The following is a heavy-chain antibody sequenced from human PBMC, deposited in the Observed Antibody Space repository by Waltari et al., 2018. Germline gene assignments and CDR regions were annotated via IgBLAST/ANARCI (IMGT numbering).Heavy chain of an antibody. J-gene: IGHJ3*02. V-gene: IGHV1-24*01. D-gene: IGHD5-12*01. CDR1: GYTLTELS. CDR2: FDPEDGET. CDR3: ARGLRANRSYDAFDI. Sequence: QVQLVQSGAEVKKPGASVKVSCKVSGYTLTELSMDWVRQAPGKGLEWMGGFDPEDGETIYAQKFQGRVTITADESTSTAYMELSSLRSEDTAVYYCARGLRANRSYDAFDIWGQGTMVTVSS.